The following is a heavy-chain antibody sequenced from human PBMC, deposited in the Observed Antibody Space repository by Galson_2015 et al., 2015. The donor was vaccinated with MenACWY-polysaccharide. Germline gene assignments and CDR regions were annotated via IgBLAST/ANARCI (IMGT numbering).Heavy chain of an antibody. CDR2: IYWDDDK. D-gene: IGHD7-27*01. J-gene: IGHJ2*01. CDR1: GFSLSTSGVG. V-gene: IGHV2-5*02. CDR3: AHSRNWGTQWYFDL. Sequence: PALVKPTQTLTLTCTFSGFSLSTSGVGVGWIRQPPGKALEWLALIYWDDDKRYSPSLKNRLTITKDTSKNQVVLTMTNMDPVDTATYYCAHSRNWGTQWYFDLWGRGTLVTVSS.